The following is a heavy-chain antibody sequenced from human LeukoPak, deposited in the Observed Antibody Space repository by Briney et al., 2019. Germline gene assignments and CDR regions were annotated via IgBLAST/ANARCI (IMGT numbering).Heavy chain of an antibody. V-gene: IGHV3-74*01. CDR1: GFTFSTYW. Sequence: GGSLRLSCAASGFTFSTYWMHWVRQAPGKGLVWVSRIKNDGSGTTYADSVKGRFTISRDKAKNTLYLQMNSLRAGDTAVYYCARGLTAFGAVAGDYWGQGTLVTVSS. CDR3: ARGLTAFGAVAGDY. J-gene: IGHJ4*02. D-gene: IGHD3-16*01. CDR2: IKNDGSGT.